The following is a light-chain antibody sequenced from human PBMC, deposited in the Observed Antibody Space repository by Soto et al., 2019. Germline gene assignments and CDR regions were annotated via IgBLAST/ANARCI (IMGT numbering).Light chain of an antibody. J-gene: IGLJ3*02. CDR2: KDS. Sequence: SSELTQPPSVSVSLGQMARITCSGEALPKKYAYWYQQKPGQFPVLVIYKDSERPSGIPERFSGSSSGTIVTLTISGVQAEDEADYYCLSADSRGTPWVFGGGTKLTVL. V-gene: IGLV3-16*01. CDR1: ALPKKY. CDR3: LSADSRGTPWV.